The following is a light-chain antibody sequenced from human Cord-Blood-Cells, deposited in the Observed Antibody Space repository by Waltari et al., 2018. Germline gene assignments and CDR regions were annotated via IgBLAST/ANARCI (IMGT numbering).Light chain of an antibody. CDR1: QSISSW. CDR3: QQYNSYSYT. CDR2: DAS. V-gene: IGKV1-5*01. Sequence: DIQMTQSPSTLSASVGDRVTITCRASQSISSWLAWYQQKPGKAPKLLIYDASSLESGVPSRFRGSGSGTEFTLSISSLQPDDFATYYGQQYNSYSYTFGQGTKLEIK. J-gene: IGKJ2*01.